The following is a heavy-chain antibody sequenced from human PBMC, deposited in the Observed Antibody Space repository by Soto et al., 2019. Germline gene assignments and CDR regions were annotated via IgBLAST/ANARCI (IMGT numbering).Heavy chain of an antibody. V-gene: IGHV4-34*01. CDR1: GGSFSGYY. CDR3: ARGGAVTTTDPYYYYMDV. J-gene: IGHJ6*03. Sequence: SETLSLTCAVYGGSFSGYYWSWIRQPPGKGLEWIGEINHSGSTNYNPSLKSRVTISVDTSKNQFSLKLSSVTAADTAVYYCARGGAVTTTDPYYYYMDVWGKGTTVTVSS. CDR2: INHSGST. D-gene: IGHD4-4*01.